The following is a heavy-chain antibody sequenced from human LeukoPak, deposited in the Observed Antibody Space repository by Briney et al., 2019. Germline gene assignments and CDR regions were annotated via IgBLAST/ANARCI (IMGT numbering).Heavy chain of an antibody. CDR2: ITGGSHYI. V-gene: IGHV3-21*06. CDR1: GFTFSTST. D-gene: IGHD3-10*01. Sequence: GGSLRLSCAASGFTFSTSTMNWVRQAPGKGLEWVSYITGGSHYIYYADSVKGRFTISRDNAKNLLFLQMNGLRAEDTALYYCARGRSITLLRGVAMSDGFDIWGQGAMVAVSS. CDR3: ARGRSITLLRGVAMSDGFDI. J-gene: IGHJ3*02.